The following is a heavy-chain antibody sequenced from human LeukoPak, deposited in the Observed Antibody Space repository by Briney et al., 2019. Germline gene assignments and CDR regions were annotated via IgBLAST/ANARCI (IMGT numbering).Heavy chain of an antibody. V-gene: IGHV4-59*01. CDR2: IYYGGST. D-gene: IGHD3-10*01. CDR1: GGSISSYY. CDR3: ARAHGSGSYYRAPYFDY. Sequence: SETLSLTCTVSGGSISSYYWSWIRQPPGKGLEWIGYIYYGGSTNYNPSLKSRVTISVDTSKNQFSLKLSSVTAADTAVYYCARAHGSGSYYRAPYFDYWGQGTLVTVSS. J-gene: IGHJ4*02.